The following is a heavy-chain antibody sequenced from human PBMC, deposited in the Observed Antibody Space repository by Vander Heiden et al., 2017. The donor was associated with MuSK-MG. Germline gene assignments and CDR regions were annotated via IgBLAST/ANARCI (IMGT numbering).Heavy chain of an antibody. J-gene: IGHJ4*02. CDR3: ARGPSGYDMKVVGNYFDY. CDR2: ISYDGSNK. Sequence: QVQLVESGGGVVQPGRSLRLSCAASGFTFSSYAMHWVRQAPGKGLEWVAVISYDGSNKYYADSVKGRFTISRDNSKNTLYLQMNSLRAEDTAVYYCARGPSGYDMKVVGNYFDYWGQGTLVTVSS. V-gene: IGHV3-30*04. D-gene: IGHD5-12*01. CDR1: GFTFSSYA.